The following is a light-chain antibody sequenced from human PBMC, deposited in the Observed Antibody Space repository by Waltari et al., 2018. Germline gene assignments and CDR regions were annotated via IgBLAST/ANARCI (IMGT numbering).Light chain of an antibody. J-gene: IGKJ2*01. V-gene: IGKV3-11*01. CDR3: QQRSSWTPHT. CDR1: QSVGTY. CDR2: DAS. Sequence: EIVLPQSPATLSLSPGETATAPCRASQSVGTYLAWYQQKPGQAPRLLIYDASNRATGIPARFRGSGSGTDFTLTISSLEAEDFAVYFCQQRSSWTPHTFGQGARLEIK.